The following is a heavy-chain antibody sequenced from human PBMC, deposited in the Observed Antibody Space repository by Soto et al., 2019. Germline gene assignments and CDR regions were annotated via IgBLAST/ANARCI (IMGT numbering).Heavy chain of an antibody. CDR2: ISGSGGST. Sequence: GGSLRLSCAASGFTFSSYAMSWVRQAPGKGLEWVSAISGSGGSTYYADSVKGRFTISRDNSKNTLYLQMNSLRAEDTAVYYCANDYYDSSGYYYRYYYYCMDVWGPGTTVTVSS. CDR1: GFTFSSYA. J-gene: IGHJ6*02. D-gene: IGHD3-22*01. CDR3: ANDYYDSSGYYYRYYYYCMDV. V-gene: IGHV3-23*01.